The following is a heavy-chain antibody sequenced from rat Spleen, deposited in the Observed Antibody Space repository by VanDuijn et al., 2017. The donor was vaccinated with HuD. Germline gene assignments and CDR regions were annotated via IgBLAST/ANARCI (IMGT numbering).Heavy chain of an antibody. CDR2: ISSGGGGT. Sequence: EVQLVESDGGLVQPGRSLKLSCAASGFTFSNFDMAWVRQAPTKGLEWVASISSGGGGTYYADSVEGRFTISRDNAKSTLYLQMDSLRSEDTATYYCATTPLYYSGDPYYFDYWGQGVMVTVSS. D-gene: IGHD1-1*01. CDR3: ATTPLYYSGDPYYFDY. V-gene: IGHV5S23*01. CDR1: GFTFSNFD. J-gene: IGHJ2*01.